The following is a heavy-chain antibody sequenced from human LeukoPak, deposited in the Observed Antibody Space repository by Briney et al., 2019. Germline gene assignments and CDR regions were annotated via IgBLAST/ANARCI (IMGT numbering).Heavy chain of an antibody. CDR2: FDPEDDEK. V-gene: IGHV1-24*01. J-gene: IGHJ4*02. Sequence: ASVKVSCKGSGSMFTELSLHWVRQAPGKGLEWMGGFDPEDDEKMYAQKFQGRVTMTEDTSTDTAYMELSSLRSEDTAVYYCAAELSSGYFDYWGQGTLVTVSS. CDR1: GSMFTELS. CDR3: AAELSSGYFDY. D-gene: IGHD3-22*01.